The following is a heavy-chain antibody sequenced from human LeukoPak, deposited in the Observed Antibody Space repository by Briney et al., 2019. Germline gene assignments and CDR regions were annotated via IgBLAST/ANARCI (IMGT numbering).Heavy chain of an antibody. CDR1: GGSISSYY. D-gene: IGHD6-19*01. Sequence: SETLSLTCTVSGGSISSYYWSWIRRPAGKGLEWIGRIYTSGSTNYNPSLKSRVTMSVDTSKNQFSLKLSSVTAADTAVYYCARDGDSSGWNPYFDYWGQGTLVTVSS. CDR2: IYTSGST. V-gene: IGHV4-4*07. CDR3: ARDGDSSGWNPYFDY. J-gene: IGHJ4*02.